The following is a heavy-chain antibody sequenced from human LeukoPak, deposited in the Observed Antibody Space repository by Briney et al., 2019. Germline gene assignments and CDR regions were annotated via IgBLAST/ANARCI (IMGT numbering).Heavy chain of an antibody. CDR1: GYTFTNYH. V-gene: IGHV1-18*04. CDR2: ISAYNGNT. D-gene: IGHD3-22*01. J-gene: IGHJ4*02. CDR3: ARDYDSSGFSDY. Sequence: WASVKVSCKASGYTFTNYHMHWVRQAPGQGLEWMGWISAYNGNTNYAQKLQGRVTMTTDTSTSTAYMELRSLRSDDTAVYYCARDYDSSGFSDYWGQGTLVTVSS.